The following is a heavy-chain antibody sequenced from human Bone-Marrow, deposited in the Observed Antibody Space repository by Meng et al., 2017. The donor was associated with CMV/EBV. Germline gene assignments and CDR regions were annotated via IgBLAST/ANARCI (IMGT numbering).Heavy chain of an antibody. J-gene: IGHJ5*02. D-gene: IGHD5-24*01. Sequence: GGSLRLSCAASGFTFSSYNMNWVRQAPGKGLEWVSSISSSSSYIYYSDSVRGRFTISRDNARNSLYLQMNSLRAEDTAVFYCARGPGGDGYNPGWFDPWGQGTPVTVSS. CDR2: ISSSSSYI. CDR3: ARGPGGDGYNPGWFDP. CDR1: GFTFSSYN. V-gene: IGHV3-21*01.